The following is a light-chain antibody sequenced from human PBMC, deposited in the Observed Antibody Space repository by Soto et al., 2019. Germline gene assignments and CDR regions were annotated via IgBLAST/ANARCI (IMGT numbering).Light chain of an antibody. Sequence: QSVLTQPASVSGSPGQSITISCTGTSSDVGSYNLVSWYQQHPGKAPKLMIYEVSKRPSGVSNRFSGSKSGNTASLTISGLQAEDEADYYCCSYAGSPFYVFGTGTKVTV. J-gene: IGLJ1*01. CDR2: EVS. CDR1: SSDVGSYNL. CDR3: CSYAGSPFYV. V-gene: IGLV2-23*02.